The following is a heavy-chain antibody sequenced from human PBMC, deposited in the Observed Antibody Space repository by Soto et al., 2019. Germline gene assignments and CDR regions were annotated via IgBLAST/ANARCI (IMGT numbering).Heavy chain of an antibody. V-gene: IGHV1-69*13. Sequence: ASVKVSCKASGGTFSSYAISWVRQAPGRGLEWMGGIIPIFGTANYAQKFQGRVTITADESTSTAYMELSSLRSEDTAVYYCAADYYDSSGYWEVVDYWGQGTLVTVSS. CDR2: IIPIFGTA. D-gene: IGHD3-22*01. CDR3: AADYYDSSGYWEVVDY. J-gene: IGHJ4*02. CDR1: GGTFSSYA.